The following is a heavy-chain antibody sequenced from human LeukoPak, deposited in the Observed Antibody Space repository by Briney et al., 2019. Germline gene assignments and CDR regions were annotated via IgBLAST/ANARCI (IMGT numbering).Heavy chain of an antibody. CDR1: GGSFSGYY. CDR2: INHSGST. V-gene: IGHV4-34*01. Sequence: ASETLSLTCAVYGGSFSGYYWSWIRQPPGKGLEWIGEINHSGSTNYNLSLKSRVTISVDTSKNQFSLKLSSVTAADTAVYYCARQNPDYYDSSGYYFDYWGQGTLVTVSS. D-gene: IGHD3-22*01. J-gene: IGHJ4*02. CDR3: ARQNPDYYDSSGYYFDY.